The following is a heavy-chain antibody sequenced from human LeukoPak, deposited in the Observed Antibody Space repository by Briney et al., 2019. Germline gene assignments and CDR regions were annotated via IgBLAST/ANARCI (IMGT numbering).Heavy chain of an antibody. CDR2: ISSSSSYI. D-gene: IGHD3-16*01. CDR1: GFPLSSYS. J-gene: IGHJ5*02. V-gene: IGHV3-21*01. Sequence: PGGSLRLSCAASGFPLSSYSMKWVRQAPREGLEWVSSISSSSSYIYYADSVKGRFTISRDNAKNSLYLQMNSLRAEDTAVYYCARDFHDYFPWGQGTLVTVSS. CDR3: ARDFHDYFP.